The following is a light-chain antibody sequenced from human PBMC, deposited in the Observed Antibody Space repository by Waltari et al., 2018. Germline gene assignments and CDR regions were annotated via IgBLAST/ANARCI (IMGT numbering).Light chain of an antibody. J-gene: IGKJ4*01. Sequence: EIVLTQSPATLSLSPGERATLSCRSSQSVSSYLAWYQQKPGQAPRLLIYDASNRATGIPARFIGSGSGTDFTLTISSLEPEDFAVYYCQQRSNWPRLTFGGGTKVEIK. CDR3: QQRSNWPRLT. CDR1: QSVSSY. V-gene: IGKV3-11*01. CDR2: DAS.